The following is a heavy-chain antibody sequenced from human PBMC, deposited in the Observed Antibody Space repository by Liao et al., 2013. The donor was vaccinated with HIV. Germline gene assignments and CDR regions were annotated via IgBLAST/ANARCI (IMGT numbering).Heavy chain of an antibody. J-gene: IGHJ6*03. CDR2: ISYSGST. CDR3: ARQDCDGPSDYYCYYMDV. CDR1: GGSISGHS. V-gene: IGHV4-59*11. Sequence: QVQLQESGPGLVKPSETLSLTCTVSGGSISGHSWSWIRQPPGKGLEWIAYISYSGSTNYNSSLKSRVTISVDTSKKQFSLKLSSVTAADTGVYYCARQDCDGPSDYYCYYMDVWGKGTTVTVSS. D-gene: IGHD2-21*02.